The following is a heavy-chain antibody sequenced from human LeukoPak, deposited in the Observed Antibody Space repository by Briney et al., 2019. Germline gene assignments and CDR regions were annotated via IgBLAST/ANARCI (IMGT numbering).Heavy chain of an antibody. Sequence: PGGSLRLSCAASGFTFSSYAMSWVRQAPGKGLEWVSAISGSGGSTYYADSAKGRFTISRDNSKNTLYLQMNSLRAEDTAVYYCAKDLNYYGSGSYYSGEDYWGQGTLVTVSS. D-gene: IGHD3-10*01. CDR1: GFTFSSYA. CDR2: ISGSGGST. V-gene: IGHV3-23*01. J-gene: IGHJ4*02. CDR3: AKDLNYYGSGSYYSGEDY.